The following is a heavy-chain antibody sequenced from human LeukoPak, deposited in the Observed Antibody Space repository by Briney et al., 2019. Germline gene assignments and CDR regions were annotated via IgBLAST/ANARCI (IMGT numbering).Heavy chain of an antibody. CDR3: AKVGDSSSHL. CDR2: IRYDGSNK. D-gene: IGHD6-6*01. V-gene: IGHV3-30*02. J-gene: IGHJ4*02. CDR1: GFTFSSYG. Sequence: GGSVRLSCAASGFTFSSYGMHWFRQAPGKGLEWVAFIRYDGSNKYYADSVKGRFTISRDNSKNTLYLQMNSLRAEDTAVYYCAKVGDSSSHLWGQGTLVTVSS.